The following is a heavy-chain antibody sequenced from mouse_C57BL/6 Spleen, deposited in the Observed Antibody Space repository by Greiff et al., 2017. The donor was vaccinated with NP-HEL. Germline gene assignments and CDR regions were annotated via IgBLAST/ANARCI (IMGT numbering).Heavy chain of an antibody. CDR2: INYDGSST. D-gene: IGHD1-1*01. J-gene: IGHJ1*03. CDR1: GFTFSDYY. V-gene: IGHV5-16*01. CDR3: ARVITTVVAYWYFDV. Sequence: EVKLMESEGGLVQPGSSMKLSCTASGFTFSDYYMAWVRQVPEKGLEWVANINYDGSSTYYLDSLKSRFIISRDNAKNILYLQMSSLKSEDTATYYCARVITTVVAYWYFDVWGTGTTVTVSS.